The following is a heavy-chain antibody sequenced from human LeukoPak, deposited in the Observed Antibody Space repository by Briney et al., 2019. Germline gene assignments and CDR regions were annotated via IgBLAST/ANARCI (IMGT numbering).Heavy chain of an antibody. Sequence: ASVKVSCKASGYTFTGYYMHWVRQAPGQGLEWMGWINPNSGGTNYAQKFQGRVTMTRDTSISTAYMELSRLRSDDTAVYYCASQGVTMVRGVIPYYYMDVWGKGTTVTVSS. V-gene: IGHV1-2*02. CDR3: ASQGVTMVRGVIPYYYMDV. CDR1: GYTFTGYY. D-gene: IGHD3-10*01. J-gene: IGHJ6*03. CDR2: INPNSGGT.